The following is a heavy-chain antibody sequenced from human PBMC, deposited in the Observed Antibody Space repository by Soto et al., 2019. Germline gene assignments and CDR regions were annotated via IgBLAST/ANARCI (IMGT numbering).Heavy chain of an antibody. CDR1: GGTFSSYA. V-gene: IGHV1-69*13. J-gene: IGHJ6*02. D-gene: IGHD2-15*01. Sequence: SVKVSCKASGGTFSSYAISWVRQAPGQGLEWMGGIIPIFGTANYAQKFQGRVTITADESTSTAYMELSSLRSEDTAVYYCARGPATDGYGNYYYYGMDVWGQGTTVTVSS. CDR3: ARGPATDGYGNYYYYGMDV. CDR2: IIPIFGTA.